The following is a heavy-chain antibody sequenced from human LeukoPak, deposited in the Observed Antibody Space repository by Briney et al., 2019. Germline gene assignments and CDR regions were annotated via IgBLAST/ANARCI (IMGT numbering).Heavy chain of an antibody. J-gene: IGHJ6*02. Sequence: GGSLRLSCAASGFTFSSYWMHWVRQAPGKGLEWVSSISSSSDYIYYADSVKGRFTISRDNAKNSLYLQMNSLREEDAAVYYCGGEFSSSPASMDVWGQGTTVTVSS. D-gene: IGHD6-13*01. CDR1: GFTFSSYW. CDR3: GGEFSSSPASMDV. CDR2: ISSSSDYI. V-gene: IGHV3-21*01.